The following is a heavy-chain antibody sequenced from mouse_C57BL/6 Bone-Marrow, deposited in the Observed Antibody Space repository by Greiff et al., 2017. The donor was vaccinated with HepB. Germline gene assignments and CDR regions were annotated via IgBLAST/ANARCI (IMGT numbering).Heavy chain of an antibody. D-gene: IGHD2-5*01. J-gene: IGHJ3*01. CDR1: GYTFTSYW. Sequence: VQLQQPGAELVMPGASVKLSCKASGYTFTSYWMPWVKQRPGQGLEWIGEIDPSDSYTNYNQKFKGKSTLTVDKSSSTAYMQLSSLTSEDSAVYCWAAYYSNHGAYWGQGTLGTVSA. V-gene: IGHV1-69*01. CDR3: AAYYSNHGAY. CDR2: IDPSDSYT.